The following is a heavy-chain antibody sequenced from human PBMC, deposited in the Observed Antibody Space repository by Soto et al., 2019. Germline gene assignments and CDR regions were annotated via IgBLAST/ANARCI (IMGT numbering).Heavy chain of an antibody. CDR2: IYYSGST. D-gene: IGHD3-10*01. Sequence: PSETLSLTCTVSGGSISSYYWSWIRQPPGKGLEWIGYIYYSGSTNYNPSLKSRVTISVDTSKNQFSLKLSSVTAADTAVYYCEINPIEYYANSHSDLFAFCGQRNLVTVSS. V-gene: IGHV4-59*01. CDR1: GGSISSYY. CDR3: EINPIEYYANSHSDLFAF. J-gene: IGHJ1*01.